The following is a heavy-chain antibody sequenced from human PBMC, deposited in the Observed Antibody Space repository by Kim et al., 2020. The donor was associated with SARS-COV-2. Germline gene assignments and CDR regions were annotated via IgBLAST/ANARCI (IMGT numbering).Heavy chain of an antibody. CDR2: ISSSGSTI. J-gene: IGHJ6*02. V-gene: IGHV3-48*03. CDR3: ARAGNHYDFWSGYYNYYYYGMDV. Sequence: GGSLRLSCAASGFTFSSYEMNWVRQAPGKGLEWVSYISSSGSTIYYADSVKGRFTISRDNAKNSLYLQMNSLRAEDTAVYYCARAGNHYDFWSGYYNYYYYGMDVWGQGTTVTVSS. D-gene: IGHD3-3*01. CDR1: GFTFSSYE.